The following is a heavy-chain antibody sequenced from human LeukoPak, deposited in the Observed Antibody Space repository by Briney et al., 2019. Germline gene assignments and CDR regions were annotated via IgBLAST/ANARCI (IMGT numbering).Heavy chain of an antibody. V-gene: IGHV3-30*18. Sequence: GGSLRLSCAASGFTFSSYGMHWVRQAPGKGLEWVAVISYDGSNKYYADSVKGRFTISRDNSKKTLYLQMNSLRAEDTAVYYCSKHGYSSGWPQVPCDYWGQGTLVTVSS. J-gene: IGHJ4*02. CDR3: SKHGYSSGWPQVPCDY. D-gene: IGHD6-19*01. CDR1: GFTFSSYG. CDR2: ISYDGSNK.